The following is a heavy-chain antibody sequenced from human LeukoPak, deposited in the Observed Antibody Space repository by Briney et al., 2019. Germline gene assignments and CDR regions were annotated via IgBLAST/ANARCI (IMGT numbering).Heavy chain of an antibody. CDR2: INPNSGGT. CDR3: ARGAATRLVRGVEWFDP. V-gene: IGHV1-2*02. Sequence: ASVKVSCKASGYTFTGYYMQWVRQAPGQGLEWMGWINPNSGGTNYAQKFQGRVTMTRDTSISTAYMELSRLRSDDTAVYYCARGAATRLVRGVEWFDPWGQGTLVTVSS. J-gene: IGHJ5*02. CDR1: GYTFTGYY. D-gene: IGHD5-24*01.